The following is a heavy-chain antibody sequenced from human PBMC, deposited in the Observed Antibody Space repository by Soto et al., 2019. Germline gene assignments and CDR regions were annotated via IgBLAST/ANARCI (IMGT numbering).Heavy chain of an antibody. CDR2: IYYSGSS. D-gene: IGHD3-9*01. V-gene: IGHV4-30-4*01. CDR3: ARTHYNILTNY. CDR1: GDSISSGDYY. Sequence: SETLSLTCTVSGDSISSGDYYWSWIRQPPGKGLEWIGYIYYSGSSDYNPSLRSRVTISVDTSKNQFSLKLISVTAADTAVYYCARTHYNILTNYWGQGTLVTVSS. J-gene: IGHJ4*02.